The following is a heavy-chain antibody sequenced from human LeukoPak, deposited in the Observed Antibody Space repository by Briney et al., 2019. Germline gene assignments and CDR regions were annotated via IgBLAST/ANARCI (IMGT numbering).Heavy chain of an antibody. CDR2: IYYSGST. V-gene: IGHV4-39*01. J-gene: IGHJ4*02. Sequence: PSETLSLTCAVSGGSVSSNSYYWGWIRQPPGKGLELIGNIYYSGSTNYNPSLKSRVTIPLDTSKNEFSLKLRSVTAADTAVYYCARQFYYDSSGFDYWGQGTLVTVSS. CDR3: ARQFYYDSSGFDY. CDR1: GGSVSSNSYY. D-gene: IGHD3-22*01.